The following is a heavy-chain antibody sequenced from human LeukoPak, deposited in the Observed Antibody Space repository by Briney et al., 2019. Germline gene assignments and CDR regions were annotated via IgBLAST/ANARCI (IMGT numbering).Heavy chain of an antibody. D-gene: IGHD4-23*01. Sequence: SVKVSCKASGGTFSSYAISWVRQAPGQGLEWMGRIIPILGIAIYAQKFQGRVTITADKSTSTAYMELSSLRSEDTAVYYCATRPTTVVTPDAFDIWGQGTMVTVSS. CDR1: GGTFSSYA. V-gene: IGHV1-69*04. J-gene: IGHJ3*02. CDR2: IIPILGIA. CDR3: ATRPTTVVTPDAFDI.